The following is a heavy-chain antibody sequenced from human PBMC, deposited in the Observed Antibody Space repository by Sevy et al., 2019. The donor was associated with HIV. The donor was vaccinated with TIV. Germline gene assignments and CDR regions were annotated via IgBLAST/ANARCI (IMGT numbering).Heavy chain of an antibody. CDR2: IYYTGST. V-gene: IGHV4-59*01. CDR1: GGSLNSYY. D-gene: IGHD3-22*01. Sequence: SETLSLTCTVSGGSLNSYYWSWIRQPPGKGLEWIGYIYYTGSTNYNPSLKSRVTISVDMSKNQFSLKLSSVTAADTAVYYCARSGSSGLFDPWGQGTLDTVSS. CDR3: ARSGSSGLFDP. J-gene: IGHJ5*02.